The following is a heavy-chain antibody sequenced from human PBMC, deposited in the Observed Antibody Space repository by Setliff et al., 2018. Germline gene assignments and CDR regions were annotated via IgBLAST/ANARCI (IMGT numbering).Heavy chain of an antibody. CDR1: GFTFSSYE. Sequence: GESLRLSCAASGFTFSSYEMNWVRQAPGKGLEWVSYISSSGSTIYYADSVKGRFTISRDNAKNSLYLQMNSLRAEDTAVYYCACPDILTGLYDYWGQGALVTVSS. V-gene: IGHV3-48*03. CDR3: ACPDILTGLYDY. J-gene: IGHJ4*02. D-gene: IGHD3-9*01. CDR2: ISSSGSTI.